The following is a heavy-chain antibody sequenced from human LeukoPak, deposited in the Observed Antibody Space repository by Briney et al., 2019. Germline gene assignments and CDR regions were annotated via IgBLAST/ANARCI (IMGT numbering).Heavy chain of an antibody. J-gene: IGHJ5*02. Sequence: GSLRLSCAASGFPFSGSGMHWVRQAPGKGLEWVAVISDDGIKIYYGDSVKGRFTISRDNSKNTLNLQMDSLRADDTAVYYCGKGPGYSVYDNLPHHWGQGTLVTVSS. CDR1: GFPFSGSG. CDR2: ISDDGIKI. V-gene: IGHV3-30*19. D-gene: IGHD5/OR15-5a*01. CDR3: GKGPGYSVYDNLPHH.